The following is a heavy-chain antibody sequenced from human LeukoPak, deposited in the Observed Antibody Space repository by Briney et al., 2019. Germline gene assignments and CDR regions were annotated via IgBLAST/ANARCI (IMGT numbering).Heavy chain of an antibody. J-gene: IGHJ4*02. D-gene: IGHD6-13*01. CDR3: AKGVAAAAGSYYYFAY. CDR1: GFTFSSYA. CDR2: ISGSSGST. V-gene: IGHV3-23*01. Sequence: GGSLRLSCAASGFTFSSYAMSWVRQAPGRGLEWVSTISGSSGSTYYADSVKGWFTISRDNSKNTLHLQMDSLRAEDTAVYYCAKGVAAAAGSYYYFAYWGQGTLVTVSS.